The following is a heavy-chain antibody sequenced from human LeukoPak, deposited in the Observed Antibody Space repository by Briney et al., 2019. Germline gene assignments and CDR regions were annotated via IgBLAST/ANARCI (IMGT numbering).Heavy chain of an antibody. CDR3: ARETAAAGSFIAINDY. J-gene: IGHJ4*02. CDR2: IYYRGST. V-gene: IGHV4-59*12. D-gene: IGHD6-13*01. Sequence: SETLSLTCTVSGGSISSYYWSWIRQPPGKELEWIGYIYYRGSTNYNPSLKSRVTISVDTSKKQFSLKLSSVTAADTAIYYCARETAAAGSFIAINDYWGQGTLVTVSS. CDR1: GGSISSYY.